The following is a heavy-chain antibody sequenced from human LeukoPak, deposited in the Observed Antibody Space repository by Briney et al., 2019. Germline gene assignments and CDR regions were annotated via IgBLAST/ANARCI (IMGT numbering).Heavy chain of an antibody. J-gene: IGHJ4*02. CDR1: GYTFTGYY. CDR2: INPNSGGT. D-gene: IGHD2-8*01. CDR3: ARVRRSTGTNDY. Sequence: ASVKVSCKASGYTFTGYYMHWVRQAPGQGLEWMGWINPNSGGTNYAQKFQGRVTMTRDTSISTAYMELSGLRSDDTAVYYCARVRRSTGTNDYWGQGTLVTVSS. V-gene: IGHV1-2*02.